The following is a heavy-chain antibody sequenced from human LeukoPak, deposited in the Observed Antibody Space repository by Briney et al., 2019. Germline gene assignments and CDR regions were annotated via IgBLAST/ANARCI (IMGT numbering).Heavy chain of an antibody. CDR2: ISSSSSTI. CDR3: AREGTWIQLWLRSNYFDY. Sequence: GGSLRLSCAASGFTFSSYSMNWVRQAPGKGLEWVSYISSSSSTIYYADSVKGRFTISRDNAKNSLYLQMNSLRAEDTAVYYCAREGTWIQLWLRSNYFDYWGQGTLVTVSS. V-gene: IGHV3-48*04. CDR1: GFTFSSYS. J-gene: IGHJ4*02. D-gene: IGHD5-18*01.